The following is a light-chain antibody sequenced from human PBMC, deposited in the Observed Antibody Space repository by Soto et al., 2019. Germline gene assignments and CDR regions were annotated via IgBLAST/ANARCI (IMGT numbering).Light chain of an antibody. CDR1: QSFSSW. CDR3: QQYNSYSRT. CDR2: KAS. J-gene: IGKJ1*01. V-gene: IGKV1-5*03. Sequence: EIRMTQSASTLSACVGDGVSIXCRASQSFSSWLGWCQHKPGKAPKRMIYKASSLESGGPSSFSGSGSGTEFTPTISSRQPDDFATYYGQQYNSYSRTFGQGTKVDIK.